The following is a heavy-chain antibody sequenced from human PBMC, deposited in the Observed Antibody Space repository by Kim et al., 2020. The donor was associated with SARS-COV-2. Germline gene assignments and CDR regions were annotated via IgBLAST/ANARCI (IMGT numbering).Heavy chain of an antibody. CDR3: ARVGRARPYYDFWSGYWMFDY. D-gene: IGHD3-3*01. Sequence: SETLSLTCAVYGGSFSGYYWSWIRQPPGKGLEWIGEINHSGSTNYNPSLKSRVTISVDTSKNQFSLKLSSVTAADTAVYYCARVGRARPYYDFWSGYWMFDYWGQGTLVTVSS. J-gene: IGHJ4*02. V-gene: IGHV4-34*01. CDR2: INHSGST. CDR1: GGSFSGYY.